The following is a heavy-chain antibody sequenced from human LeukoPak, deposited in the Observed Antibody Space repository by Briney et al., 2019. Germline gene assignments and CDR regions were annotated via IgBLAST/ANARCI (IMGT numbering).Heavy chain of an antibody. J-gene: IGHJ4*02. CDR1: GLTFGSYW. V-gene: IGHV3-74*01. CDR2: ISPDGSST. D-gene: IGHD2-21*01. Sequence: GRSLRLSCAASGLTFGSYWMHWGRQVPGKGLVWVSHISPDGSSTSYADSVKGRFTISRDNAKNTLYLQMNSLRAEDTAVYYCASLEVGGYYFDYWGQGTLVTVSS. CDR3: ASLEVGGYYFDY.